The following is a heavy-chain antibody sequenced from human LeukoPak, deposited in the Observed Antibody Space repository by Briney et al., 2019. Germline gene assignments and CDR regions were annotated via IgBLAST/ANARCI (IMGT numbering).Heavy chain of an antibody. CDR3: ATARWVTTDFDY. CDR1: GFTFSSYW. CDR2: INSDGSST. V-gene: IGHV3-74*01. Sequence: GGSLRLSCAASGFTFSSYWMHWVRQGPGKGLVWVSRINSDGSSTSYAASVKGRFTISRDNAKNTLYLQMNSLRAEDTAVYYCATARWVTTDFDYWGQGTLVTVSS. J-gene: IGHJ4*02. D-gene: IGHD4-17*01.